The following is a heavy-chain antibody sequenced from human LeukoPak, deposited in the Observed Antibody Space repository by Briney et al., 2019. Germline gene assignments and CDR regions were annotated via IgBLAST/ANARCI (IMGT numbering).Heavy chain of an antibody. CDR2: INPSGGST. CDR3: ARGLRGGIAVAGDY. V-gene: IGHV1-46*01. D-gene: IGHD6-19*01. CDR1: GYIFSNYD. J-gene: IGHJ4*02. Sequence: GASVKVSCRTSGYIFSNYDINWVRRATGQGLEWMGIINPSGGSTSYAQKFQGRVTMTRDMSTSTVYMELSSLRSEDTAVYYCARGLRGGIAVAGDYWGQGTLVTVSS.